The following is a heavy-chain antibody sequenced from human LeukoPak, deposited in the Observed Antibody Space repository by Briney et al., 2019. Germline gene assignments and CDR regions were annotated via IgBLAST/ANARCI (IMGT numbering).Heavy chain of an antibody. D-gene: IGHD6-19*01. CDR3: ARSSVAGTLGFDY. Sequence: KPSQTLSLTCTVPGGSLSSGGYYSSWIRQHPGKCMEWLGYIYYSGSTYYNPSLKSRVTISVDTSKNQFSLKLSSVTAADTAVYYCARSSVAGTLGFDYWGQGTLVTVSS. J-gene: IGHJ4*02. CDR2: IYYSGST. CDR1: GGSLSSGGYY. V-gene: IGHV4-31*03.